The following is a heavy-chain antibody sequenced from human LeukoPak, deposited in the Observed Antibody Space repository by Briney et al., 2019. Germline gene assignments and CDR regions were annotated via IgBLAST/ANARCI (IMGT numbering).Heavy chain of an antibody. V-gene: IGHV3-30*18. Sequence: GGSLRLSCAASGFTFSSYGMHWVCQAPGKGLEWVAVISYDGSNKYYADSVKGRFTISRDNSKNTLYLQMNSLRAEDTAVYYCAKYMVYCSGGSCYYANYYYYGMDVWGQGTTVTVSS. J-gene: IGHJ6*02. CDR2: ISYDGSNK. CDR3: AKYMVYCSGGSCYYANYYYYGMDV. CDR1: GFTFSSYG. D-gene: IGHD2-15*01.